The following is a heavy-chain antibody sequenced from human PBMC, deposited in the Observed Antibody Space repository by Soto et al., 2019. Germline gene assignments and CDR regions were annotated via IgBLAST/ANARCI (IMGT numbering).Heavy chain of an antibody. V-gene: IGHV2-70*01. CDR2: IDWDGDK. D-gene: IGHD6-6*01. CDR3: ARRAAYSSSYFFDY. Sequence: SGPTLVNPRQTLTLTCTFSGFSLSTSGMCVGWIRQPPGKALEWLALIDWDGDKYYNTSLKTRLTISKDTAKSQVVLTMANMDPVDTATYYCARRAAYSSSYFFDYWGQGTLVTVSS. CDR1: GFSLSTSGMC. J-gene: IGHJ4*02.